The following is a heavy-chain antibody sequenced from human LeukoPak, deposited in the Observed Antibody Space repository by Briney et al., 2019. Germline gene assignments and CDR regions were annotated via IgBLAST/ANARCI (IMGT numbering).Heavy chain of an antibody. CDR3: ARGSSGWYLGAFDI. CDR2: IYTSGST. Sequence: SETLSLTCTVSGGSISSYYWSWIRQPAGKGLDWIGRIYTSGSTNYNPSLKSRVTMSVDTSKNQFSLKLSSVTAADTAVYYCARGSSGWYLGAFDIWGQGTMVTVSS. J-gene: IGHJ3*02. CDR1: GGSISSYY. V-gene: IGHV4-4*07. D-gene: IGHD6-19*01.